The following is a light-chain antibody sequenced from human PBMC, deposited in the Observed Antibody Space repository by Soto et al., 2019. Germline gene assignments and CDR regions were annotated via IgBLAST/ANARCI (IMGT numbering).Light chain of an antibody. V-gene: IGKV1-9*01. CDR3: QQVNNYPLT. CDR2: AAS. Sequence: DIQLTQSPSFLSASVGDRVTITCRASQGISSYLAWYQQKPGKAPKLLIYAASTLQSGVPSRFSGSGSGTEFTLTISSLQPEDFATYYCQQVNNYPLTFGGGTKVEIK. J-gene: IGKJ4*01. CDR1: QGISSY.